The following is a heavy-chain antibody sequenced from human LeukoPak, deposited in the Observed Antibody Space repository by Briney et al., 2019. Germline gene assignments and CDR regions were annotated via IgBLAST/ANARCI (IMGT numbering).Heavy chain of an antibody. CDR3: ARSHPRTSVFDF. J-gene: IGHJ3*01. CDR1: GFTFSSYS. Sequence: GGSLRLSCAASGFTFSSYSMNWVRQAPGKGLEWVAAISDTGRLSYCADSVNGRFTISRDNSKNTLYLQMNSLRVEDTAVYYCARSHPRTSVFDFGGQGTMVTLSS. CDR2: ISDTGRLS. V-gene: IGHV3-23*01. D-gene: IGHD5/OR15-5a*01.